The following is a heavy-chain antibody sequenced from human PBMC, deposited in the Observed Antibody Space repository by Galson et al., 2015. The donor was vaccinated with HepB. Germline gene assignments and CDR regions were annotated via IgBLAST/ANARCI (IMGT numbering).Heavy chain of an antibody. J-gene: IGHJ4*02. D-gene: IGHD2-8*01. V-gene: IGHV3-23*01. CDR2: ISGSGYST. CDR1: GFSFSSCA. Sequence: SLRLSCAASGFSFSSCAMNWVRQAPGKGLEWVSAISGSGYSTYYAESVKGRFTISRDNSKNTLYLQMNSLRAEDTAVYYCAKEGPRYCTNGVCSAFDYWGRGTLVTVSS. CDR3: AKEGPRYCTNGVCSAFDY.